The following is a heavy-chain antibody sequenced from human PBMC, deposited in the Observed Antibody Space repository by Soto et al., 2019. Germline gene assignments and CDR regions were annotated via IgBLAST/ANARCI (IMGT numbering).Heavy chain of an antibody. CDR3: ASWEPKLCYFDY. Sequence: SETLSLTCTVSGGSISSSSYYWGWIRQPPGKGLEWIGSIYYSGSTYYNPSLKSRVTISVDTSKNQFSLKLSSVTAADTAVYYCASWEPKLCYFDYWGQGTLVTVSS. CDR2: IYYSGST. D-gene: IGHD2-21*01. V-gene: IGHV4-39*01. J-gene: IGHJ4*02. CDR1: GGSISSSSYY.